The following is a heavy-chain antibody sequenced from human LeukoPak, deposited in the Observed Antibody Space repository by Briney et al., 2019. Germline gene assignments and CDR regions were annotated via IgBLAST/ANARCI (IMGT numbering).Heavy chain of an antibody. D-gene: IGHD3-22*01. Sequence: SETLSLTCTVSGGSISGYYWSWIRQPPGKGLEWIGYIYYSGSTNYNPSLKSRVTMSVDTSKNEFSLKLSSVTAADTAVYYCARVLLVGGYYDSSGYLDYWGQGTLVTVSS. CDR2: IYYSGST. J-gene: IGHJ4*02. V-gene: IGHV4-59*01. CDR3: ARVLLVGGYYDSSGYLDY. CDR1: GGSISGYY.